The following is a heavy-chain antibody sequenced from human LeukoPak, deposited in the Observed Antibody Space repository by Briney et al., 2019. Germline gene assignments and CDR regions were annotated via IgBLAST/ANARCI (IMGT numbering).Heavy chain of an antibody. CDR2: IIPVLGIA. Sequence: SVKVSCTASGGTFNSYTISWVRQAPGQGLEWMGRIIPVLGIANYAQRFQGRVTITADKSTNTAYMELSSLRSEDTAVYYCARESEAYYFDYWGQGALVTVSS. D-gene: IGHD3-16*01. CDR3: ARESEAYYFDY. J-gene: IGHJ4*02. CDR1: GGTFNSYT. V-gene: IGHV1-69*04.